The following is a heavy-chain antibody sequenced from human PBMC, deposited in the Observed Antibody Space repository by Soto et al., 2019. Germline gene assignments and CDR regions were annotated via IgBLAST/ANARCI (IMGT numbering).Heavy chain of an antibody. Sequence: SETLSLTCAVYGGSFSGYYWSWIRQPPGKGLEWIGEINHSGSTNYNPSLKSRVTISVDTSKNQFSLKLSSVTAADTAVYYCASARKKYYDFWSGYNWFEPWGQGNLGTVSS. V-gene: IGHV4-34*01. D-gene: IGHD3-3*01. CDR2: INHSGST. CDR1: GGSFSGYY. CDR3: ASARKKYYDFWSGYNWFEP. J-gene: IGHJ5*02.